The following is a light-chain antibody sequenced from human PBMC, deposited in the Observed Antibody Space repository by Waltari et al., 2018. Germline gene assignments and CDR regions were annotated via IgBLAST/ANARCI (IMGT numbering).Light chain of an antibody. J-gene: IGKJ2*01. CDR3: QQGNSFPYT. CDR1: QDIGSW. CDR2: AAA. V-gene: IGKV1-12*01. Sequence: DIQMTQSPSSLSASVGARVTITCRASQDIGSWLAWYQQKPGKAPKLLIYAAARLESGVPPRFSGSGSGTDFILAISSLQPEDCGTFYCQQGNSFPYTFGQGTKLEI.